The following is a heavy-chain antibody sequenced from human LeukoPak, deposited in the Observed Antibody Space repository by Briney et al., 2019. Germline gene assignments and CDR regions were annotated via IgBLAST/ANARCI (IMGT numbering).Heavy chain of an antibody. J-gene: IGHJ4*02. CDR3: ASSGIAVAGSIGY. CDR1: GGSISSYY. D-gene: IGHD6-19*01. V-gene: IGHV4-59*08. Sequence: SETLSLTCTVSGGSISSYYWSWIRQPPGKGLEWIGYIYYSGSTNYNPSLKSRVTISVDTSKNQFSLKLSSVTAADTAVYYCASSGIAVAGSIGYWGQGTLVTVSS. CDR2: IYYSGST.